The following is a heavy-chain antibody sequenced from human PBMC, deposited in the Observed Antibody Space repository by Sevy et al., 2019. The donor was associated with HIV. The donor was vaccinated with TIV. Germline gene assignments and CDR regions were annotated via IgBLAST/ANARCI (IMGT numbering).Heavy chain of an antibody. CDR2: LYSGGST. CDR3: ARDSDLDSSGYYYFQH. Sequence: GGSLRLSCAASGFTVSSNYMSWVHQAPGKGLEWVSVLYSGGSTYYADSVKGRFTISRDNSKNTLYLQMNSLRAEDTAVYYCARDSDLDSSGYYYFQHWGQGTLVTVSS. D-gene: IGHD3-22*01. J-gene: IGHJ1*01. CDR1: GFTVSSNY. V-gene: IGHV3-66*01.